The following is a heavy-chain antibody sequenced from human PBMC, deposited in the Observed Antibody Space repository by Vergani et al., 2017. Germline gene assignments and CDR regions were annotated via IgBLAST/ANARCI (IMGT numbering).Heavy chain of an antibody. D-gene: IGHD3-3*01. V-gene: IGHV4-61*01. J-gene: IGHJ5*02. CDR2: IYYSGST. CDR3: AREVTIFGVVIRTFDP. Sequence: QVQLQESGPGLVKPSETLSLTCTVSGGSVSSGNYYWSWIRQPPGKGLEWIGYIYYSGSTNYNPSLKSRVTISVDTSKNQFSLKLSSVTAADTAVYYCAREVTIFGVVIRTFDPWGQGTLVTVSS. CDR1: GGSVSSGNYY.